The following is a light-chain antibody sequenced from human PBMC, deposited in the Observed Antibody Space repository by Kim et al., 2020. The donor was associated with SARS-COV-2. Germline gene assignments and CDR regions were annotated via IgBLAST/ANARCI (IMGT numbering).Light chain of an antibody. J-gene: IGLJ3*02. CDR3: QVWDSSSDEWV. Sequence: SYELTQPPSVSVAPGKTARITCGGNNIGGKSVHWYQQKPGQAPVLVIYYDSDRPSGIPERFSGSSSGNTATLAISRVEAGDEADYYCQVWDSSSDEWVFGGGTQLTV. CDR1: NIGGKS. CDR2: YDS. V-gene: IGLV3-21*04.